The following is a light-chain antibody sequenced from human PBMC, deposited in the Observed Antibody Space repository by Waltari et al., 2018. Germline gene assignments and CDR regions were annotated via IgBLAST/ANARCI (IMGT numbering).Light chain of an antibody. CDR3: QQYGSSPLFT. CDR1: QTISSAY. J-gene: IGKJ3*01. V-gene: IGKV3-20*01. Sequence: EIVLTQSPGTLSLSPGERATLSCRASQTISSAYLAWYQQKPGQAPRLLIYAASNRATGIPDRFSGSESGTDFTLTISRLEPEDFAVYYCQQYGSSPLFTFGPGTNVDIK. CDR2: AAS.